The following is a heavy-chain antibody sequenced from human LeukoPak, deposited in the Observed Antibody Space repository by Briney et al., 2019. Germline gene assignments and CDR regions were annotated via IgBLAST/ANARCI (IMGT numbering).Heavy chain of an antibody. D-gene: IGHD6-19*01. J-gene: IGHJ4*02. Sequence: PGGSLRLSCEASGFIFSSYAMHWVRQAPGKGLEWVAVISYDGSNKYADSVKGRFTISRDNSKNTLYLQMNSLRAEDTAVYYCALNRGSGWYFHYWGQGTLVTVSS. CDR2: ISYDGSNK. V-gene: IGHV3-30*04. CDR3: ALNRGSGWYFHY. CDR1: GFIFSSYA.